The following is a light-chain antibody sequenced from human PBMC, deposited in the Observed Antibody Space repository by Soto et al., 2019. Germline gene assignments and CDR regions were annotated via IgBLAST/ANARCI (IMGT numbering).Light chain of an antibody. Sequence: DIVMTQSPDSLAVSLGERATINYKSSQSVLYSSNNKNYLVWYQQKPGQPPKLLIYWASTRESGVPDRFSGSGSGTDFTLTISSLQAEDVAVYYCQQYYSLPLTFGGGTKVEIK. CDR3: QQYYSLPLT. J-gene: IGKJ4*01. CDR1: QSVLYSSNNKNY. CDR2: WAS. V-gene: IGKV4-1*01.